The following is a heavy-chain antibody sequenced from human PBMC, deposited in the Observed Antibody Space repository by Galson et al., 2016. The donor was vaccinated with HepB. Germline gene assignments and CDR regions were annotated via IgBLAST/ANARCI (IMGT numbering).Heavy chain of an antibody. J-gene: IGHJ4*02. CDR3: ARDRASSGWYVFGS. D-gene: IGHD6-19*01. CDR2: INSEGSST. CDR1: GFTFSDFW. Sequence: SLRLSCAASGFTFSDFWMHWVRQVPGKGLVWVSRINSEGSSTKCADSVKGRFTISRDNANNTLYLQMNSLRAEDTAVYYCARDRASSGWYVFGSWGQGTLVTVAS. V-gene: IGHV3-74*03.